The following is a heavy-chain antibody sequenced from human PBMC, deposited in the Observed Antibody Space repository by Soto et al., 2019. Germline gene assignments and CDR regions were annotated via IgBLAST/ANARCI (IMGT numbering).Heavy chain of an antibody. J-gene: IGHJ4*02. CDR1: GFTFSDYY. V-gene: IGHV3-11*01. CDR2: ISNSGRTL. D-gene: IGHD6-6*01. CDR3: ARDLVAVSGGVYSSSSGGYFFDF. Sequence: QVQLVESGGGLVKPGGSLRLSCAASGFTFSDYYMCWLRQAPGKGLVWVSYISNSGRTLYYADSMKGRFTISRDNAKNSLYLQMNSLRSEDTAVYYCARDLVAVSGGVYSSSSGGYFFDFWGQGTLGTVSS.